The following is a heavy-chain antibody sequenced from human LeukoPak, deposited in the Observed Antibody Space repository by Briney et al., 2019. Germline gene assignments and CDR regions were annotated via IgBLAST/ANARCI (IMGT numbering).Heavy chain of an antibody. CDR3: ATHHPPRQQLVSTEYFQH. D-gene: IGHD6-13*01. V-gene: IGHV1-69*01. CDR1: GGTFSSYA. CDR2: IIPIFGTA. Sequence: GASVKVSCKASGGTFSSYAISWVRQAPGQGLEWMGGIIPIFGTANYAQKLQGRVTITADESTSTAYMELSSLRSEDTAVYYCATHHPPRQQLVSTEYFQHWGQGTLVTVSS. J-gene: IGHJ1*01.